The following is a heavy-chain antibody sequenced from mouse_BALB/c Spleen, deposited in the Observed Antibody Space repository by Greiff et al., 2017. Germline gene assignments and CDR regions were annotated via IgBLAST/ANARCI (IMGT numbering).Heavy chain of an antibody. CDR2: ISSGGST. CDR1: GFTFSSYA. V-gene: IGHV5-6-5*01. J-gene: IGHJ2*01. Sequence: EVMLVESGGGLVKPGGSLKLSCAASGFTFSSYAMSWVRQTPEKRLEWVASISSGGSTYYPDSVKGRFTISRDNARNILYLQMSSLRSEDTAMYYCARGRGYYRYEDYFDYWGQGTTLTVSS. D-gene: IGHD2-14*01. CDR3: ARGRGYYRYEDYFDY.